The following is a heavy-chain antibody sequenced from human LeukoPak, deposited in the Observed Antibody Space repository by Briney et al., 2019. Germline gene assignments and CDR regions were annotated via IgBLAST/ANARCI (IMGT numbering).Heavy chain of an antibody. Sequence: GRSLRLSCAVSGFTFSYYAMHWVRQAPGKGLEWVAVISTDGRNIYYADSVKGRFTISRDNSKNTLFLQMNSLRPEDTAAYLCVRDSDIGAAGYYFDSWGQGTLVTVSS. J-gene: IGHJ4*02. CDR3: VRDSDIGAAGYYFDS. D-gene: IGHD6-13*01. CDR1: GFTFSYYA. CDR2: ISTDGRNI. V-gene: IGHV3-30*04.